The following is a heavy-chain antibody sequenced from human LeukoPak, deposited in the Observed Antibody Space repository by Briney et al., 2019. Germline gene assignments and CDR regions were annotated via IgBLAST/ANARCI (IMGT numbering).Heavy chain of an antibody. CDR2: INTDGSST. CDR3: ARDAIFGVVIIPLDV. J-gene: IGHJ6*04. D-gene: IGHD3-3*01. Sequence: GGSLRLSCAASGFTFSSYWMHWVRQAPGKGLVWVSRINTDGSSTNYADSVKGRFTISRDNAKNTLYLQMNSLRAEDTAVYYCARDAIFGVVIIPLDVWGKGTTVTVSS. V-gene: IGHV3-74*01. CDR1: GFTFSSYW.